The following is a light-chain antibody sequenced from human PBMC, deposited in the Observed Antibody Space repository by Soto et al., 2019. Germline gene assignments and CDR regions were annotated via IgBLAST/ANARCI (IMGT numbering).Light chain of an antibody. CDR1: RSNIGAGYA. V-gene: IGLV1-40*01. CDR3: QSYDTSLSASV. CDR2: DNT. J-gene: IGLJ2*01. Sequence: QDVVTQPPSVSGAPGQRDTISCTGSRSNIGAGYAVHWYQQLPGTAPKLLIYDNTNRPSGVPDRFSASESGTSASLAITGLQSEDEADYYCQSYDTSLSASVFGGGTKLTVL.